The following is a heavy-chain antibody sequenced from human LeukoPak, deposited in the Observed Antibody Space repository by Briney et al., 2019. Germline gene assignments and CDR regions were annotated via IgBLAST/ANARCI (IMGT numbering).Heavy chain of an antibody. V-gene: IGHV3-30*14. CDR1: GFTFSSYA. CDR3: AREWRGIASHFHGMDV. CDR2: ISYDGSNK. J-gene: IGHJ6*02. D-gene: IGHD6-6*01. Sequence: GGSLRLSCAASGFTFSSYAMHWVRQAPGKGLEWVAVISYDGSNKYYADSVKGRFTISRENVKNSLYLQMNSLGVEDTVVYYCAREWRGIASHFHGMDVWGQGTTVTVSS.